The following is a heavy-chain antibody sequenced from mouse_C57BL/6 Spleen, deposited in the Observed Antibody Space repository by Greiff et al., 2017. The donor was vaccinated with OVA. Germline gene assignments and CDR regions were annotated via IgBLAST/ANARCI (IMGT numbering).Heavy chain of an antibody. CDR2: IDPSDSET. J-gene: IGHJ2*01. V-gene: IGHV1-52*01. Sequence: QVQLKQPGAELVRPGSSVKLSCKASGYTFTSYWMHWVKQRPIQGLEWIGNIDPSDSETHYNQKFKDKATLTVDKSSSTAYMQLSSLTSEDSAVYYCARGDGYYVRYFDYWGQGTTLTVSS. CDR3: ARGDGYYVRYFDY. CDR1: GYTFTSYW. D-gene: IGHD2-3*01.